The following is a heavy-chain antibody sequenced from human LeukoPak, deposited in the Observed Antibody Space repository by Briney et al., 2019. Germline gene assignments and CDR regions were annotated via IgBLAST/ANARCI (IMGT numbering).Heavy chain of an antibody. CDR3: AKLGLYCSGGYCYSQYYFDY. D-gene: IGHD2-15*01. CDR1: GFTFSSYA. V-gene: IGHV3-23*01. J-gene: IGHJ4*02. CDR2: IVGSGGST. Sequence: GSLRLSCAASGFTFSSYAMSWVRQAPGKGLEWVSAIVGSGGSTYYADSVKGRFTISRDNSKNTLYLQMNSLRAEDTAAYYCAKLGLYCSGGYCYSQYYFDYWGQGTLVTVSS.